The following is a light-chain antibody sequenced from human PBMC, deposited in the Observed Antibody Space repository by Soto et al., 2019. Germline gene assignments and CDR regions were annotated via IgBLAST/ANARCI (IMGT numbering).Light chain of an antibody. Sequence: QSALTQPASVSGSPGQSITISCTGTSSDVGGYDYVSWYQQHPGKAPKLMIHDVSNRPSGVSSRFSGSKSGNTASLTISGLQAEDEADYYCSSYASSSTLDVFGTGTKLTVL. J-gene: IGLJ1*01. V-gene: IGLV2-14*01. CDR2: DVS. CDR3: SSYASSSTLDV. CDR1: SSDVGGYDY.